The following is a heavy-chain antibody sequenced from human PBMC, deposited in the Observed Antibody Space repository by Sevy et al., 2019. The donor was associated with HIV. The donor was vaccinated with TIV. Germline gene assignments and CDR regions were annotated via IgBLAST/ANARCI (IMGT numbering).Heavy chain of an antibody. J-gene: IGHJ4*02. CDR1: GGSVSSGSYY. CDR3: ARDLPLTF. Sequence: SENLSLTCTVSGGSVSSGSYYWSWIRQPPGKGLEWIGYIYYSGSTIYNPSLKSRVTISVDTSKKQFSLKLSSVTAADTAVYYCARDLPLTFWGQGTLVTVSS. CDR2: IYYSGST. V-gene: IGHV4-61*01.